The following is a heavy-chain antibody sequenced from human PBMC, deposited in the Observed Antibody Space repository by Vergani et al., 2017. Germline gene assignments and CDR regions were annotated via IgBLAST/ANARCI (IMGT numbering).Heavy chain of an antibody. Sequence: EVQLLESGGGLVQPGGSLRLSCAASGFTFSSYAMSWVRQAPGKGVEWVSAISGSGGSTYYADSVKGRFTISRDNSKNTLYLQMNSLRAEDTAVYYCAKXPSAVVPAATWFDPWGQGTLVTVSS. CDR1: GFTFSSYA. CDR2: ISGSGGST. V-gene: IGHV3-23*01. J-gene: IGHJ5*02. D-gene: IGHD2-2*01. CDR3: AKXPSAVVPAATWFDP.